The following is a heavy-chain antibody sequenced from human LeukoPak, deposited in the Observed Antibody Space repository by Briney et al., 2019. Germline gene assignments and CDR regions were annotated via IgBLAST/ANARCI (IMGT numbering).Heavy chain of an antibody. V-gene: IGHV3-7*01. CDR1: GFTFTKYW. CDR3: ARGLDCRSTGCYLDN. D-gene: IGHD2-2*01. CDR2: IKQDGSEK. J-gene: IGHJ4*02. Sequence: GGSLRLSCAASGFTFTKYWMTWVRQAPGKGLEWVANIKQDGSEKFYVDSVKGRFAISRDNAKNSLDLQINSLGAEDTAVYYCARGLDCRSTGCYLDNWGQGTLVTVSS.